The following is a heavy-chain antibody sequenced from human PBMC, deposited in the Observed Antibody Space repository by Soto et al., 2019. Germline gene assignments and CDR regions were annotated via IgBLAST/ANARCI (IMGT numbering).Heavy chain of an antibody. CDR1: GGSISSYY. J-gene: IGHJ3*02. V-gene: IGHV4-59*08. D-gene: IGHD7-27*01. Sequence: SETLSLTCTVSGGSISSYYWSWIRQPPGKGLEWIGYIYYSGSTNYNPSLKSRVTISVDTSKNQFSLKLTSVTAADTAVYYCARRDPGDRPAPNDAFDIWGQGTMVTVSS. CDR3: ARRDPGDRPAPNDAFDI. CDR2: IYYSGST.